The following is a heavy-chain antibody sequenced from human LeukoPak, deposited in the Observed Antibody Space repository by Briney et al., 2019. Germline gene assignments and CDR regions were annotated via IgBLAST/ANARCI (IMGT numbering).Heavy chain of an antibody. V-gene: IGHV1-8*01. CDR2: MNPNSGNT. CDR1: GYTFTSYD. Sequence: ASVNVSCKASGYTFTSYDINWVRQATGQGLEWMGWMNPNSGNTGYAQKFQGRVTMTRNTSISTAYMELSSLRSEDTAVYYCARGPSGVQQQLVPNYYYGMDVWGQGTTVTVSS. CDR3: ARGPSGVQQQLVPNYYYGMDV. D-gene: IGHD6-13*01. J-gene: IGHJ6*02.